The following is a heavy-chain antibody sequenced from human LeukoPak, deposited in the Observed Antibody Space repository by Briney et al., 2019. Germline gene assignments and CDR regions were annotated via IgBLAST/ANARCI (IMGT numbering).Heavy chain of an antibody. V-gene: IGHV4-39*01. CDR1: GGSLSSGGYY. CDR3: ARRRGYSGSYYYFDY. Sequence: SETLSLTCTVSGGSLSSGGYYWGWIRQPPGKGLEWIGSMFYNGSPYYNPSLKSRVTISVDTSNNQFSLRVSSVTAADTAVYYCARRRGYSGSYYYFDYWGQGTLVTVSS. J-gene: IGHJ4*02. D-gene: IGHD6-13*01. CDR2: MFYNGSP.